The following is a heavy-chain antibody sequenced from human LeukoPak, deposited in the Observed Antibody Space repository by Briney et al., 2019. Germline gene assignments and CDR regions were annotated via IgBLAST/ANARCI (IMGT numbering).Heavy chain of an antibody. J-gene: IGHJ4*02. V-gene: IGHV4-4*07. CDR1: GGSITFYY. D-gene: IGHD1-1*01. CDR3: ASSSWKTPFDY. CDR2: IHTSGTT. Sequence: PSETLSLTCSVSGGSITFYYWNWIRKPAGKGLEWIGRIHTSGTTNYNPSLKSRVTMSIDTSQKKFSLNLTSVTAADTAVYYCASSSWKTPFDYWGQGALVTVSS.